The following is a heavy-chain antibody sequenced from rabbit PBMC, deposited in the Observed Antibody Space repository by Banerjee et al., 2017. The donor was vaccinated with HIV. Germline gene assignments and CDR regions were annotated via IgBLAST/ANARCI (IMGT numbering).Heavy chain of an antibody. V-gene: IGHV1S45*01. CDR1: GIDFSSYYY. J-gene: IGHJ4*01. D-gene: IGHD4-1*01. CDR3: ATGEDSSGWGRL. Sequence: QEQLVESGGGLVKPGGTLTLTCKASGIDFSSYYYMCWVRQAPGKGLEWIACIYAGSSGSTYYASWAKGRFTISKTSSTTVTLQMTSLTAADTATYFCATGEDSSGWGRLWGPGTLVTVS. CDR2: IYAGSSGST.